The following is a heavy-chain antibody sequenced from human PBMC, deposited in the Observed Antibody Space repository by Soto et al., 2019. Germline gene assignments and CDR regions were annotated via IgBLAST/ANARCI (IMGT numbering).Heavy chain of an antibody. D-gene: IGHD3-10*01. CDR1: GFTFSNFG. J-gene: IGHJ5*02. V-gene: IGHV3-21*01. Sequence: EVRLVESGGGRVRPGDSLRLSCTVSGFTFSNFGMNWVRQAPGKGLEWVSSISRAGDYIYHADSVQGRFTISRDNAKNSLHLQMNNLRVEDTAVYFCVPSRMPLMRGVIINHPYNGFDPWGQGTLVAVSS. CDR2: ISRAGDYI. CDR3: VPSRMPLMRGVIINHPYNGFDP.